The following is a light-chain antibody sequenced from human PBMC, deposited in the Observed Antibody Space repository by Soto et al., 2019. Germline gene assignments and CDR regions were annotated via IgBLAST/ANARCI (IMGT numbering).Light chain of an antibody. CDR3: QQRSNPLT. V-gene: IGKV1-9*01. CDR1: QGISSY. CDR2: AAS. J-gene: IGKJ4*01. Sequence: IHLTQSPSSLSASVGYIFTITCRASQGISSYLAWYQQKPGKAPKLLIYAASTLQSGVPSRLSGSGSGTDFTLTISSLPPEDFAVYYCQQRSNPLTFGGGTKVDIK.